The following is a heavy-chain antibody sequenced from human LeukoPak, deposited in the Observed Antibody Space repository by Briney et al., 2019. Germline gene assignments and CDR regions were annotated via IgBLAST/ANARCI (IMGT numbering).Heavy chain of an antibody. Sequence: PSETLSLTCTVSGGSTSSYYWSWIRQPPGKGLEWIGYIYYSGSTNYNPSLKSRVTISVDTSKNQFSLKLSSVTAADTAVYYCARVSDILTGGVDYWGQGTLVTVSS. CDR1: GGSTSSYY. CDR2: IYYSGST. J-gene: IGHJ4*02. CDR3: ARVSDILTGGVDY. D-gene: IGHD3-9*01. V-gene: IGHV4-59*01.